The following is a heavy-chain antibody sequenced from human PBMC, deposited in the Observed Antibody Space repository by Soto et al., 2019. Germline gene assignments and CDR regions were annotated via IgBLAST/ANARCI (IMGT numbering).Heavy chain of an antibody. V-gene: IGHV4-59*08. D-gene: IGHD3-22*01. J-gene: IGHJ5*02. CDR2: IYYSGST. Sequence: SETLSLTCTVSGGSISSYYWSWIRQPPGKGLEWIGYIYYSGSTNYNPSLKSRVTISVDTSKNQFSLKLSSVTAADTAVYYCARQEDSSGYYWFDPWGQGTLVTVSS. CDR3: ARQEDSSGYYWFDP. CDR1: GGSISSYY.